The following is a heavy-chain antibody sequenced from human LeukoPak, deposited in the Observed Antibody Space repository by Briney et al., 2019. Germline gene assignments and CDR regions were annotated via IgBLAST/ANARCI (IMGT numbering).Heavy chain of an antibody. V-gene: IGHV1-2*02. Sequence: ASVKVSCKASGYTFTGYYIYWVRQAPGQGLEWMGWINTNSGATNYAQKFQDRVTMTRDTSISTAYMELSRLTSDDTAVYYCARGYNGGAYYMDVWGKGTTVTVSS. CDR1: GYTFTGYY. J-gene: IGHJ6*03. CDR2: INTNSGAT. D-gene: IGHD1-14*01. CDR3: ARGYNGGAYYMDV.